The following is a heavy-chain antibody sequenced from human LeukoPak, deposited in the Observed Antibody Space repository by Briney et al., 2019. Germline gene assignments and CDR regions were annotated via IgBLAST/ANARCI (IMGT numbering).Heavy chain of an antibody. CDR1: GFTFDNFA. CDR3: VKDKHRVGYTYGVYDS. Sequence: PGRSLRLSCAASGFTFDNFAMHWVRQAPGKGLEWVSGITWNSRVKTYTPSVKGRFTISRDNAKNSLDLQMSSLRPGDTALYYCVKDKHRVGYTYGVYDSWGQGTLFTVPS. D-gene: IGHD5-18*01. J-gene: IGHJ5*01. V-gene: IGHV3-9*01. CDR2: ITWNSRVK.